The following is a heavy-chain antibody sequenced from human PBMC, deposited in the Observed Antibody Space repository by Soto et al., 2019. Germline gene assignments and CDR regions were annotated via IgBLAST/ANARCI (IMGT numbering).Heavy chain of an antibody. CDR1: GGTFRRNA. CDR3: ARGGWEAVAAFGPFDY. J-gene: IGHJ4*02. Sequence: QVQLVQSGAEVRKPGSSVKVSCKASGGTFRRNAISGVRQAPGKGLEWLGGIIPIFGTANYAQKFQGRVTITADESTSTAYMELSSLRSEDTAVYYCARGGWEAVAAFGPFDYWGQGTLVTVSS. D-gene: IGHD6-19*01. CDR2: IIPIFGTA. V-gene: IGHV1-69*01.